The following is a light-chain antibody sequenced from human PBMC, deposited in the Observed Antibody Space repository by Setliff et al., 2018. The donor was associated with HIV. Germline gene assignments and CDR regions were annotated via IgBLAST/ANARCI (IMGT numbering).Light chain of an antibody. J-gene: IGLJ1*01. V-gene: IGLV2-23*02. CDR1: SSDVGTYNL. Sequence: QSVLTQPASVSGSPGQSITISCTGTSSDVGTYNLVSWYRQHPGKAPKLMIYEFTKRPSGVSNRFSGSKSGNTASLTISGLQAEDEADYYCCSFAGSYTFVFGTGTKVTVL. CDR3: CSFAGSYTFV. CDR2: EFT.